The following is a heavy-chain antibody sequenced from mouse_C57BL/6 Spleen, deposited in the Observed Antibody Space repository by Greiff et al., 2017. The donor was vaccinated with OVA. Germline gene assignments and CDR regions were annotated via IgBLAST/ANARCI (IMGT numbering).Heavy chain of an antibody. CDR3: ARKDYSNYVYWYFDV. D-gene: IGHD2-5*01. J-gene: IGHJ1*03. CDR2: IDPSDSYT. V-gene: IGHV1-69*01. CDR1: GYTFTSYW. Sequence: QVQLKQPGAELVMPGASVKLSCKASGYTFTSYWMHWVKQRPGQGLEWIGEIDPSDSYTNYNQKFKGKSTLTVDKSSSTAYMQLSSLTSEDSAVYYCARKDYSNYVYWYFDVWGTGTTVTVSS.